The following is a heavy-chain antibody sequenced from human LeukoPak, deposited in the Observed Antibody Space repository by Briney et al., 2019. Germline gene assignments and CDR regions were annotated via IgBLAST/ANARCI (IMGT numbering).Heavy chain of an antibody. D-gene: IGHD5-24*01. J-gene: IGHJ4*02. CDR1: GGSLSSYY. CDR3: ARGPNYPSPSPFDY. Sequence: SETLSLTCTVSGGSLSSYYWSWIRQPPGKGLEWIGCIYYSGSTDYNPSLKSRVTISVDTSKNQFSLKLSSVTAADTAVYYCARGPNYPSPSPFDYWGQGTLVTVSS. CDR2: IYYSGST. V-gene: IGHV4-59*08.